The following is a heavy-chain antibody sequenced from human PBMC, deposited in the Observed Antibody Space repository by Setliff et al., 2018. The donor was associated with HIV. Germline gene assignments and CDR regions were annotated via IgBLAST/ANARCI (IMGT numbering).Heavy chain of an antibody. CDR1: GYTFTSYY. Sequence: ASVKVSCKASGYTFTSYYVHWVRQAPGQGLEWMGIINPISGNTNYAQNFQGRVTMTRDTSTSIVYMELSSLRSEDTAVYYCARGPTRSGAVYDSDGYYLRFFDHWGQGALVTVSS. J-gene: IGHJ4*02. V-gene: IGHV1-46*03. D-gene: IGHD3-22*01. CDR3: ARGPTRSGAVYDSDGYYLRFFDH. CDR2: INPISGNT.